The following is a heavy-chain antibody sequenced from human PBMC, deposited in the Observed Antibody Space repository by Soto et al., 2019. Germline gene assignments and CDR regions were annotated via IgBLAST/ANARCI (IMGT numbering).Heavy chain of an antibody. Sequence: PSETLSLTCTVSGGSINRYYWSWIRQPPGKGLEWIGYIYYSGSTNYTPSLKSRVTISVDTSKNQFSLKLSSVTAADTAVYYCVRDIAVAGTDWFAPWAQGTPVPVSS. CDR1: GGSINRYY. CDR3: VRDIAVAGTDWFAP. V-gene: IGHV4-59*01. J-gene: IGHJ5*02. CDR2: IYYSGST. D-gene: IGHD6-19*01.